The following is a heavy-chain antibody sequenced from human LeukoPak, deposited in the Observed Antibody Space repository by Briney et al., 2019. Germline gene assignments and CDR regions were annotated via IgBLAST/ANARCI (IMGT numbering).Heavy chain of an antibody. V-gene: IGHV3-66*01. CDR3: ARVYCSGGSCLGFDY. J-gene: IGHJ4*02. Sequence: GGSLRLSCAASGFTVSSNYTSWVRQAPGKGLEWVSVIYSGGSTYYADSVKGRFTISRDNSKNTLYLQMNSLRAEDTAVYYCARVYCSGGSCLGFDYWGQGTLVTVSS. D-gene: IGHD2-15*01. CDR2: IYSGGST. CDR1: GFTVSSNY.